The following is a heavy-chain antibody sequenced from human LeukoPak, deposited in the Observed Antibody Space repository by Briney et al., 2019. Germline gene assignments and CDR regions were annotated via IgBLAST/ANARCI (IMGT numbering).Heavy chain of an antibody. D-gene: IGHD2-8*01. CDR2: INPNSGDP. CDR1: GYTFTDSY. Sequence: ASVKISCKTSGYTFTDSYIHWVRQAPGQGLEWMGRINPNSGDPNYPQTFQGRVTMTRDTSISTAYMEMSSLTSDDTAVYYCARSARHCNNGVCFTDYYVDLWGKGTTVIVSS. V-gene: IGHV1-2*06. J-gene: IGHJ6*03. CDR3: ARSARHCNNGVCFTDYYVDL.